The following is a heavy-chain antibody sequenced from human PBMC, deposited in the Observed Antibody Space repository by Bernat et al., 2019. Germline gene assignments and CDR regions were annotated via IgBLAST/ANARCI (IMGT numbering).Heavy chain of an antibody. CDR2: MSYDGSDQ. V-gene: IGHV3-30-3*01. Sequence: QVQLVESGGGVVQPGRSLRLSCAASGFTFNTYAMHWVRQAPGKGLEWVTIMSYDGSDQYYADSVKDRFTISRDNSKNTLYLQMDSLRAEDTAVYYCAKDGPAYLDSRDYPFRHWYFDLWGRGTLVTVSS. D-gene: IGHD3-22*01. J-gene: IGHJ2*01. CDR3: AKDGPAYLDSRDYPFRHWYFDL. CDR1: GFTFNTYA.